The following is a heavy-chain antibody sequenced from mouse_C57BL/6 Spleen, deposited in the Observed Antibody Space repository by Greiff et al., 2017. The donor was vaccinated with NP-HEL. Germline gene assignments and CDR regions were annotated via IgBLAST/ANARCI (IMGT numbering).Heavy chain of an antibody. CDR1: GYTFTDYY. D-gene: IGHD1-1*01. V-gene: IGHV1-76*01. Sequence: VKLMESGAELVRPGASVKLSCKASGYTFTDYYINWVKQRPGQGLEWIARIYPGSGNTYYNEKFKGKATLTAEKSSSTAYMQLSSLTSEDSAVYFCARVLYYGSSYDAMDYWGQGTSVTVSS. CDR2: IYPGSGNT. CDR3: ARVLYYGSSYDAMDY. J-gene: IGHJ4*01.